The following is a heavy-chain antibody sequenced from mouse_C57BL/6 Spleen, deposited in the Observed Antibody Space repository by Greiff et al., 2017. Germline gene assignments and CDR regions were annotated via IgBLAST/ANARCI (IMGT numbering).Heavy chain of an antibody. CDR3: ARRGDYDYDGDV. J-gene: IGHJ1*03. V-gene: IGHV3-6*01. CDR1: GYSITSGYY. Sequence: EVKLLESGPGLVKPSQSLSLTCSVTGYSITSGYYWNWIRQFPGNKLEWMGYISYDGSNNYNPSLKNRISITRDTSKNQFFLKLNSVTTEDTATYYCARRGDYDYDGDVWGTGTTVTVSS. D-gene: IGHD2-4*01. CDR2: ISYDGSN.